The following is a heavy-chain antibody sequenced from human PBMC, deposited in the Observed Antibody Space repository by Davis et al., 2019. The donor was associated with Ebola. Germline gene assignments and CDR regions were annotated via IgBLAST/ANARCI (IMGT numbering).Heavy chain of an antibody. J-gene: IGHJ3*01. D-gene: IGHD3-16*02. CDR1: GGSTTSSLYY. V-gene: IGHV4-39*07. CDR2: INHSVST. Sequence: MPGGSLRLSCTVSGGSTTSSLYYWIWIRQPPGKGLVWIAEINHSVSTNYNPSPKSRVTISVDTAKNQFSLKLSSVTAADTAVYYCARGVTSYYDYVWGSYRPTGAFDFWGQGTMVTVSS. CDR3: ARGVTSYYDYVWGSYRPTGAFDF.